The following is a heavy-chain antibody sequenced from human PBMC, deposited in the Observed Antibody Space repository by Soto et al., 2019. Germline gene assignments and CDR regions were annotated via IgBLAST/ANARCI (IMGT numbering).Heavy chain of an antibody. Sequence: ASVKVSCKASGYTFTGYAMHWVLQAPGQRLEWMGWINAGNGNTKYSQKFQGRVTITRDTSASTAYMELSSLRSEDTAVYYCARPSGYGNNWFDPWGQGTLVTVSS. V-gene: IGHV1-3*01. D-gene: IGHD5-12*01. J-gene: IGHJ5*02. CDR2: INAGNGNT. CDR1: GYTFTGYA. CDR3: ARPSGYGNNWFDP.